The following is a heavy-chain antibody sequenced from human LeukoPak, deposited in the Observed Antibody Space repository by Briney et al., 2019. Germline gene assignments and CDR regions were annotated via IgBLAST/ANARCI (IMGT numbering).Heavy chain of an antibody. Sequence: PGGSLRLSCAASGFTFSDYYMSWIRQAPGKGLEWVANIKQDGSEKYYVDSVKGRFTISRDNAKNSLYLQMNSLRAEDTAVYYCARDYYGSYYYYYGMDVWGQGTTVTVSS. CDR3: ARDYYGSYYYYYGMDV. D-gene: IGHD4-17*01. J-gene: IGHJ6*02. V-gene: IGHV3-7*01. CDR1: GFTFSDYY. CDR2: IKQDGSEK.